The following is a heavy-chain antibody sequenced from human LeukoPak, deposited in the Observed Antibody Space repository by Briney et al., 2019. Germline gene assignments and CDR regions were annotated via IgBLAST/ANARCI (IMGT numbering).Heavy chain of an antibody. CDR2: IYYNGTT. CDR1: GGSINNYY. D-gene: IGHD6-13*01. V-gene: IGHV4-59*08. Sequence: SETLSLTCTVSGGSINNYYWSWLRQPPGKGLEWIGYIYYNGTTNYTPSLKSRVTISVHTSKHHFSLKLTSVTAADTALYYCARQVKYMAAAGYPNFDYWGQGTLVTVSS. CDR3: ARQVKYMAAAGYPNFDY. J-gene: IGHJ4*02.